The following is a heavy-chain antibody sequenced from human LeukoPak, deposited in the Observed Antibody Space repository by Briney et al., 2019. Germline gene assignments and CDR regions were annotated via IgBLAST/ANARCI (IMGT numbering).Heavy chain of an antibody. D-gene: IGHD1-26*01. CDR1: GYTFSGYY. V-gene: IGHV1-2*02. CDR2: INPNSGGT. CDR3: ARGVYSGAENPNDY. J-gene: IGHJ4*02. Sequence: GASVTVSCKASGYTFSGYYMHWVRQAPGQGLEWMGWINPNSGGTYYTQKLQGRVTITRDTAISTAYMEMSSLRSDDTAVYYCARGVYSGAENPNDYWGQGTLVTVSP.